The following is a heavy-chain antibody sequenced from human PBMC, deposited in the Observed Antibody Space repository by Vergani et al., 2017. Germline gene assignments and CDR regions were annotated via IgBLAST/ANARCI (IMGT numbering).Heavy chain of an antibody. J-gene: IGHJ2*01. CDR3: ARGRGDNWYFDL. D-gene: IGHD3-16*01. V-gene: IGHV4-59*04. CDR2: INYFGRT. Sequence: VQLLESGGGSAQPGESLRLSCVASGFTFTAHGLNWVRQAPGKGLEWIGSINYFGRTYYIPSLQSRATVFVDTSKNQFSLNLTSVTAADTAVYYCARGRGDNWYFDLWGRGTLVTVSS. CDR1: GFTFTAHG.